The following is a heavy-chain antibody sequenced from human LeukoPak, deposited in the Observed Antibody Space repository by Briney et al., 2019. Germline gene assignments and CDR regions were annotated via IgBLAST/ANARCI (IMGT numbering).Heavy chain of an antibody. CDR3: ARDRYYGSGSYYNGYFDY. D-gene: IGHD3-10*01. Sequence: SVKVSFKASGGTFTIYAISWVRQAPGQGLEWMGGIIPIFGTANYTQKFQGRVTITADDSTSTAYMELTSLRSEDTAVYYCARDRYYGSGSYYNGYFDYWGQGALVTVSS. J-gene: IGHJ4*02. V-gene: IGHV1-69*01. CDR1: GGTFTIYA. CDR2: IIPIFGTA.